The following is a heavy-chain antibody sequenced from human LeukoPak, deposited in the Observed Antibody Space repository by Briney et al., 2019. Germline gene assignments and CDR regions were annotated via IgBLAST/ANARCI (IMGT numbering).Heavy chain of an antibody. Sequence: GGSLRLSCAASGFTFSSYVIHWVRQAPGKGLAWVAVIWYDGSSKYYADSVKGRFTISRDNSKNTLYLQMNSLRAEDTAVYYCARAGWSDYWGQGTLVTVSS. V-gene: IGHV3-33*01. J-gene: IGHJ4*02. CDR2: IWYDGSSK. CDR1: GFTFSSYV. CDR3: ARAGWSDY. D-gene: IGHD2-8*01.